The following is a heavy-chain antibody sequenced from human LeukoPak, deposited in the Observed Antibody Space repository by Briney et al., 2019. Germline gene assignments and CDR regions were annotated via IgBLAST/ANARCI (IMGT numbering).Heavy chain of an antibody. J-gene: IGHJ3*02. CDR1: GFTFSSYG. CDR3: AKIATHSKYSSSWYGLPAFDI. CDR2: ISYDGSNK. V-gene: IGHV3-30*18. D-gene: IGHD6-13*01. Sequence: GGSLRLSCAASGFTFSSYGMHWVRQAPGKGLEWVAVISYDGSNKYYADSVKGRFTISRDNSKNTLYLQMNSLRAEDTAVYYCAKIATHSKYSSSWYGLPAFDIWGQGTVVTVSS.